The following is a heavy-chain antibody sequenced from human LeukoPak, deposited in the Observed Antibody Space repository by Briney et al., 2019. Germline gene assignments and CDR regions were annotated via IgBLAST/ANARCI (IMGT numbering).Heavy chain of an antibody. CDR3: ARDRRWAVGLWFDS. CDR1: GFTFSIYS. V-gene: IGHV3-48*04. Sequence: GGSLRLSCAASGFTFSIYSMNWVRQAPGRGLKWVSNINGDSGTINYADSVKGRFTISRDNAKNSLYLQMNSLRAEDTAVYYCARDRRWAVGLWFDSWGQGTLVTVSS. CDR2: INGDSGTI. D-gene: IGHD4-23*01. J-gene: IGHJ5*01.